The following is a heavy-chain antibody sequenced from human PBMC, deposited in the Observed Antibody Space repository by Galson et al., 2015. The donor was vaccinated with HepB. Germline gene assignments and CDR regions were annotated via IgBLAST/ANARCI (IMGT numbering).Heavy chain of an antibody. CDR1: GFTFSSYA. J-gene: IGHJ6*03. CDR3: AKGVISYYYVDV. Sequence: SLRLSCAASGFTFSSYAMNWVRQAPGKGLEWVSSISGGGGSSYYADSVRGRFTISRDNSKKTLDLQMDGLTAEDTAVYYCAKGVISYYYVDVWGKGTTVTVSS. D-gene: IGHD3-3*02. V-gene: IGHV3-23*01. CDR2: ISGGGGSS.